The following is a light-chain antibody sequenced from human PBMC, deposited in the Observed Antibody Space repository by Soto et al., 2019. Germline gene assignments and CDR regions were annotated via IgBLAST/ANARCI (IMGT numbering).Light chain of an antibody. CDR1: QSIGSSY. Sequence: EIVLTQSPGTLSLSPGERATLSCRASQSIGSSYLAWYQQKPGQAPRLLIYDASSRATGIPDRFSGSGSGTDFTLTISRLEPEDFAVYYCQQYVSSPPTFGQGTKVDIK. CDR3: QQYVSSPPT. V-gene: IGKV3-20*01. CDR2: DAS. J-gene: IGKJ1*01.